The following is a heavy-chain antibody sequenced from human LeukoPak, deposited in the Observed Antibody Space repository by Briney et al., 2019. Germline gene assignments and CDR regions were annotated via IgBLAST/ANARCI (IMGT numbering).Heavy chain of an antibody. Sequence: TTSETLSLTCTVSGVFFSSYYWTWIRQPAGKGLEWIGRIYSSGNTNYNPSLESRVTMSIDTSKKQISLKLTSVTAADTAVYYCARERGNLRGDAFDIWGQGTMVTVSS. CDR3: ARERGNLRGDAFDI. J-gene: IGHJ3*02. V-gene: IGHV4-4*07. CDR1: GVFFSSYY. D-gene: IGHD1-26*01. CDR2: IYSSGNT.